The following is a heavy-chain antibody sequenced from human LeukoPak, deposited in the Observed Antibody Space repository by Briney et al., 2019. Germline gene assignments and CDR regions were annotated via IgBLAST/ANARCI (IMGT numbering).Heavy chain of an antibody. Sequence: GESLKISFKGSGXSFTSYWISWVRQMPGKGLEWMGRIDPSDSYTNYSPSFQGHVTISADKSISTAYLQWSSLKASDTAMYYCARLHQPSYAVIHAYWGQGTLVTVSS. V-gene: IGHV5-10-1*01. CDR1: GXSFTSYW. CDR3: ARLHQPSYAVIHAY. CDR2: IDPSDSYT. D-gene: IGHD3-16*02. J-gene: IGHJ4*02.